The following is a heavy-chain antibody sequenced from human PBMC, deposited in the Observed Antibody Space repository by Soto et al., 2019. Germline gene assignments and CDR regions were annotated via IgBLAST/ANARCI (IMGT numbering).Heavy chain of an antibody. J-gene: IGHJ6*02. CDR2: ISGSGGST. V-gene: IGHV3-23*01. CDR3: AKVVKYDVLTGYYKGPDYYGMDV. CDR1: GFTFSIYS. Sequence: GSLRLSCAASGFTFSIYSMNWVRQAPGKGLEWVSLISGSGGSTHYADSVEGRFTIPRDNSKNTLYLEMDSLRAEDTAVYYCAKVVKYDVLTGYYKGPDYYGMDVWGQGTTVTVSS. D-gene: IGHD3-9*01.